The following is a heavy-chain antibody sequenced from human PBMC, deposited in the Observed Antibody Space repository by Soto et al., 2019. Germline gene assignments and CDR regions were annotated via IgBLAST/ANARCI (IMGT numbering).Heavy chain of an antibody. CDR2: VSGYNRNV. CDR3: ARARQWEPLLY. V-gene: IGHV1-18*04. D-gene: IGHD1-26*01. Sequence: ASVKVSCKASGYSFTNYGITWVRQAPGKGLEWMGWVSGYNRNVNYAQKFEDRVTLTTDTSTQRAYLELRSLRPDDTAVYFCARARQWEPLLYWGQ. CDR1: GYSFTNYG. J-gene: IGHJ4*01.